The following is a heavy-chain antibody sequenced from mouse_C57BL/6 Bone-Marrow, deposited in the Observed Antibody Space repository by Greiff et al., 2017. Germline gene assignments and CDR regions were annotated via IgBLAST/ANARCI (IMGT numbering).Heavy chain of an antibody. CDR1: GYTFTNYW. Sequence: VKLQESGAELVRPGTSVKMSCKASGYTFTNYWIGWAKQRPGHGLEWIGDIYPGGGYTNYNEKFKGKATLTADKSSSTAYMQFSSLTSEDSAIYYCALYYGSPAMDYWGQGTSVTVSS. J-gene: IGHJ4*01. D-gene: IGHD1-1*01. CDR3: ALYYGSPAMDY. CDR2: IYPGGGYT. V-gene: IGHV1-63*01.